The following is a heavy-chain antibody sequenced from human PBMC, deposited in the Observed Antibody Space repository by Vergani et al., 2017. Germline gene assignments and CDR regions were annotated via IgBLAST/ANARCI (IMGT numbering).Heavy chain of an antibody. J-gene: IGHJ5*02. Sequence: EVHLLESGGGQVEAGGSLRLSCVASGFTFSNSAMSWVRQTSGKGLEWVSAISGHGDRTYYADSVKGRFTISRDNSKNTVYLQMNSLKAEDRARYYCGREERCYTCRFVRAWRQGTLVTV. D-gene: IGHD3-16*02. CDR1: GFTFSNSA. CDR3: GREERCYTCRFVRA. CDR2: ISGHGDRT. V-gene: IGHV3-23*01.